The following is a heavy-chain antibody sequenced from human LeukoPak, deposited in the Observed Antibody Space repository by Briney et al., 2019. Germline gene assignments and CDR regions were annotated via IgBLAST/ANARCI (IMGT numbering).Heavy chain of an antibody. CDR1: GYTFTSYG. J-gene: IGHJ4*02. V-gene: IGHV1-18*04. Sequence: GASVKVSCKASGYTFTSYGISWVRQAPGQGLEWMGGISAYNGNTNYAQKLQGRVTMTTDTSTSTAYMELRSLRSDDTAVYYCARARLRLGELSPYYFDYWGQGTLVTVSS. CDR2: ISAYNGNT. D-gene: IGHD3-16*02. CDR3: ARARLRLGELSPYYFDY.